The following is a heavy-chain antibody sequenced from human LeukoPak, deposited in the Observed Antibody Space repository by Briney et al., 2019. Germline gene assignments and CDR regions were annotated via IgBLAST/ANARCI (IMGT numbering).Heavy chain of an antibody. CDR2: IFYSGNT. CDR1: SGSVSNSHYY. D-gene: IGHD6-13*01. Sequence: PGTLSLTCTVSSGSVSNSHYYWAWVRQPPGKGLEGLGRIFYSGNTHYNPSPKTRLTISVDTSKNQFSLKLNSVTAADTAVYYCARDTHSSSWYTDDAFDIWGQGTMVTVSS. CDR3: ARDTHSSSWYTDDAFDI. J-gene: IGHJ3*02. V-gene: IGHV4-39*07.